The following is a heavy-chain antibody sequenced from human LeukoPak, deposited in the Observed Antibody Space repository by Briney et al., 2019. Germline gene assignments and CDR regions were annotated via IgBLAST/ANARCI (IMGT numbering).Heavy chain of an antibody. Sequence: GASVKVSCKASGGTFSSYAISWVRQAPGQGLEWMGGIIPIFGTANYAQKFQGRVTITADESTSTAYMELSSLRSEVTAVYYCARSRYDILTGYYRTFDYWGQGTLVTVSS. D-gene: IGHD3-9*01. J-gene: IGHJ4*02. CDR3: ARSRYDILTGYYRTFDY. CDR2: IIPIFGTA. CDR1: GGTFSSYA. V-gene: IGHV1-69*13.